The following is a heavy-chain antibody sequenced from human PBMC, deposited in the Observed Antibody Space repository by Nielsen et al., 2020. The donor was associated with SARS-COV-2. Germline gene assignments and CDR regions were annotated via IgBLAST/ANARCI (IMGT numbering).Heavy chain of an antibody. CDR3: ARTPFWSGDSPYGMDV. CDR1: GFTFSDYY. V-gene: IGHV3-11*01. CDR2: ISSSGSRI. Sequence: GGSLRLSCAASGFTFSDYYISWIRQAPGRGLEWVSFISSSGSRIYYADSVKGRFTISRDNAKNSLYLQMNSLRVEDTAVYYCARTPFWSGDSPYGMDVWGQGTTVTVSS. D-gene: IGHD3-3*01. J-gene: IGHJ6*02.